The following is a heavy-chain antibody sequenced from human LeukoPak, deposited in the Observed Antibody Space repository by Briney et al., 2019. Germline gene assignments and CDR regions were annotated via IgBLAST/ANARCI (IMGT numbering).Heavy chain of an antibody. Sequence: PSETLSLTCTVSGGSISSYYWSWIRQPAGKGLEWIGRIYTSGSTNYNPSLKSRVTISVDTSKNQFSLKLSSVTAADTAVYYCARDYYDILTGYSHFDYWGQGTLVTVSS. CDR1: GGSISSYY. CDR2: IYTSGST. J-gene: IGHJ4*02. CDR3: ARDYYDILTGYSHFDY. V-gene: IGHV4-4*07. D-gene: IGHD3-9*01.